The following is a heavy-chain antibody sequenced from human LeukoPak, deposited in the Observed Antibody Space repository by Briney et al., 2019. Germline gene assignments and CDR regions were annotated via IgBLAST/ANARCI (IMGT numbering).Heavy chain of an antibody. CDR2: ISAYNGNT. J-gene: IGHJ6*03. D-gene: IGHD6-6*01. CDR3: ARDREYSSSSRPNYYYYYYTDV. Sequence: GASVKVSCKASGYTFTSYGISWVRQAPGQGLEWMGWISAYNGNTNYAQKLQGRVTMTTDTSTSTAYMELRSLRSDDTAVYYCARDREYSSSSRPNYYYYYYTDVWGKGTTVTVSS. CDR1: GYTFTSYG. V-gene: IGHV1-18*01.